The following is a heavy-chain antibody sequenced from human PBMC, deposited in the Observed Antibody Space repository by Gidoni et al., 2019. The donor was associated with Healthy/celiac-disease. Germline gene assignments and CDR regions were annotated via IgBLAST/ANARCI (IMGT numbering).Heavy chain of an antibody. CDR3: AVRGAGYYYGMDV. J-gene: IGHJ6*02. D-gene: IGHD3-10*01. V-gene: IGHV3-21*01. CDR1: S. CDR2: ISSSSSYI. Sequence: SMNWVRQAPGKGLEWVSSISSSSSYIYYADSVKGRFTISRDNAKNSLYLQMNSLRAEDTAVYYCAVRGAGYYYGMDVWGQGTTVTVSS.